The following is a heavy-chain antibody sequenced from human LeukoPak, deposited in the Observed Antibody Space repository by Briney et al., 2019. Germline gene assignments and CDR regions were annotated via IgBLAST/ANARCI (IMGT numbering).Heavy chain of an antibody. J-gene: IGHJ4*02. CDR2: IRYDGSNK. CDR1: GFSFSSYG. CDR3: ATYSSAFSY. V-gene: IGHV3-30*02. D-gene: IGHD6-19*01. Sequence: GGSLRLSCAASGFSFSSYGMHWVRQAPGKGLEWVAFIRYDGSNKYYADSVKGRFTISRDNAKNSLYLQMNSLRAEDTAVYYCATYSSAFSYWGQGTLVTVSS.